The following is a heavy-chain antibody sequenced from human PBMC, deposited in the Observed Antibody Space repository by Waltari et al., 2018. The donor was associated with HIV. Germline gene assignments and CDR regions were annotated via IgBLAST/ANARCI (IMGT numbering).Heavy chain of an antibody. J-gene: IGHJ4*02. CDR1: GTTFTGYS. D-gene: IGHD2-15*01. CDR3: ARTFLYCSGGTCYFDY. V-gene: IGHV1-2*02. Sequence: QVQLVQSGAEVQRHGASVKVSCKASGTTFTGYSMYRVRQAPGQGLEWMGWINPNSGGTNYAQKFQGRVTMTRDTSISTAYMELSRLRSDDTAVYYCARTFLYCSGGTCYFDYWGQGTLVTVSS. CDR2: INPNSGGT.